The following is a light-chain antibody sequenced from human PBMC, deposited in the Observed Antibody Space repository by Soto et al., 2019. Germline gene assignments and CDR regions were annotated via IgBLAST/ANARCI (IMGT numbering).Light chain of an antibody. Sequence: EIVLTQSPGTLSLSPGERATLSCRASQSVSSSYLAWYQQKPGQAPRLLIYGASSRATGIPDRFSGSGSGNDFTLTIRRVEPEDVAVYYCQQYGSSPWTFGQGTKVEIK. V-gene: IGKV3-20*01. J-gene: IGKJ1*01. CDR3: QQYGSSPWT. CDR1: QSVSSSY. CDR2: GAS.